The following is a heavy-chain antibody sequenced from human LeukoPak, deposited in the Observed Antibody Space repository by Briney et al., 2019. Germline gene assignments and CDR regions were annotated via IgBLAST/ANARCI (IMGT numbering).Heavy chain of an antibody. J-gene: IGHJ4*02. CDR1: GGSISSSSYY. CDR3: ARGDYDFWSGLPGSPSDY. D-gene: IGHD3-3*01. V-gene: IGHV4-39*01. CDR2: IYYSGST. Sequence: SETLSLTCTVSGGSISSSSYYWGWIRQPPGKGLEWIGSIYYSGSTYYNPSLKSRVTISVGTSKNQFSLKLSSVTAADTAVYYCARGDYDFWSGLPGSPSDYWGQGTLVTVSS.